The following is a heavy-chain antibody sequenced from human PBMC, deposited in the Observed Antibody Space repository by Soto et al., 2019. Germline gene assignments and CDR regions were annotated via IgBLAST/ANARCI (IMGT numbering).Heavy chain of an antibody. D-gene: IGHD2-15*01. CDR3: SKARALVVVVAPFDY. J-gene: IGHJ4*02. CDR1: GLTFSSAW. Sequence: GGSLRLSCAASGLTFSSAWMSWVRQAPGKGLEWVSAIKGSGGSTYYADSVKGRFTISRDNSKNTLCLQMNSLRAEDTAVYYCSKARALVVVVAPFDYWGQGTLVTVSS. CDR2: IKGSGGST. V-gene: IGHV3-23*01.